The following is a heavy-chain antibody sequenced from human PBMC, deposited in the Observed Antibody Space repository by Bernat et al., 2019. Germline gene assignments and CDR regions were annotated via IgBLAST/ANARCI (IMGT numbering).Heavy chain of an antibody. J-gene: IGHJ2*01. D-gene: IGHD6-13*01. CDR3: ARVPGQQLVKASLYWTFDL. Sequence: QVQLVESGGGVVQPGRSLRLSCAASGFTFSSYGMHWVRQAPGKGLEWVAVIWYDGSNKYYADSVKGRFTISRDNSKNTLYLQMNSLRAEDTAVYYWARVPGQQLVKASLYWTFDLWGRGTLVTVSS. CDR1: GFTFSSYG. CDR2: IWYDGSNK. V-gene: IGHV3-33*01.